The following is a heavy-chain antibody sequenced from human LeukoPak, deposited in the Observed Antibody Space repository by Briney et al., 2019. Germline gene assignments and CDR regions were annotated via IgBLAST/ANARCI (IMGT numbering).Heavy chain of an antibody. CDR3: ARQSISGSSLSYFDY. D-gene: IGHD3-22*01. CDR2: IYDSGST. V-gene: IGHV4-59*01. J-gene: IGHJ4*02. Sequence: SETLSLTCTVSGGSISSYYWSWIRQPPGKGLEWIANIYDSGSTNYNPSLKSRVIISVDTSKNQCSLKLSSGTAADTAVYYCARQSISGSSLSYFDYWGQGTLVNVSS. CDR1: GGSISSYY.